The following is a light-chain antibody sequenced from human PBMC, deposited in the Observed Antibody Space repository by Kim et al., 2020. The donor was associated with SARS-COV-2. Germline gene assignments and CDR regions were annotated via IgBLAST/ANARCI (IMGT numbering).Light chain of an antibody. Sequence: GKTVIISCTRSSGSIVSDFGQWFQQRPGSSPTTVIYEDHKRPSGVPDRFSGSVDSSSNSASLTISGLRTEDEADYYCQSYDDNIWVFGGGTKLTVL. J-gene: IGLJ3*02. CDR1: SGSIVSDF. V-gene: IGLV6-57*01. CDR3: QSYDDNIWV. CDR2: EDH.